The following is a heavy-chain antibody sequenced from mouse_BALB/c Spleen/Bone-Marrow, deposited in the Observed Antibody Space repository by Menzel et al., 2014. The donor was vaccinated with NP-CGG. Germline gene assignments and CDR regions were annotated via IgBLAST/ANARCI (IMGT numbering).Heavy chain of an antibody. V-gene: IGHV5-12*02. CDR2: ISNGGGST. CDR1: GFTFSDYY. CDR3: ARHLYGNYGAMDY. D-gene: IGHD2-1*01. J-gene: IGHJ4*01. Sequence: EVQVVESGGGLVQPGGSLKLSCATSGFTFSDYYMYWVRQTPEKRLEWVAHISNGGGSTYYPDTVKGRFTISRDNAKNTLYLQMSRLKSEDTAMYYCARHLYGNYGAMDYWGQGTSVTVSS.